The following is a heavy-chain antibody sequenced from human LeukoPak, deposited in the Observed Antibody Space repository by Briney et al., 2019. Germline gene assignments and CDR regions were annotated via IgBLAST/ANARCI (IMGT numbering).Heavy chain of an antibody. J-gene: IGHJ3*02. CDR3: ARYFGYYYDSSGYYHGAFDI. CDR2: INHSGST. Sequence: SETLSLTCAVYGGSFSGYYWNWIRQPPGKGLEWIGEINHSGSTNYNPSLKSRVTISVDTSKNQFSLKLSSVTAADTAVYYCARYFGYYYDSSGYYHGAFDIWGQGTMATVSS. CDR1: GGSFSGYY. D-gene: IGHD3-22*01. V-gene: IGHV4-34*01.